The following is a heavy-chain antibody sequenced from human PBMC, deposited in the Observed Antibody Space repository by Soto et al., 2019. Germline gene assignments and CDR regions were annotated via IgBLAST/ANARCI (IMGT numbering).Heavy chain of an antibody. CDR1: GFTFSSYS. Sequence: PGGSLRLSCAASGFTFSSYSMNWVRQAPGKGLEWVSYISSSSSTIYYADSVKGRFTISRDNAKNSLYLQMNSLRDEDTAVYYCARVIDYGDYYYYYGMDVWGQGTTVTVSS. CDR2: ISSSSSTI. V-gene: IGHV3-48*02. CDR3: ARVIDYGDYYYYYGMDV. D-gene: IGHD4-17*01. J-gene: IGHJ6*02.